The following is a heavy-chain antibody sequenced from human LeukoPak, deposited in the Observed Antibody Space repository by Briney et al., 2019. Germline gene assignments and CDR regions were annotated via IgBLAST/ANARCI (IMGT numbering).Heavy chain of an antibody. V-gene: IGHV4-38-2*02. J-gene: IGHJ3*02. CDR1: GGSISSYY. D-gene: IGHD6-13*01. CDR3: ASSSSWYPHAFDI. CDR2: IYHSGST. Sequence: SETLSLTCTVSGGSISSYYWGWIRQPPGKGLEWIGSIYHSGSTYYNPSLKSRVTISVDTSKNQFSLKLSSVTAADTAVYYCASSSSWYPHAFDIWGQGTMVTVSS.